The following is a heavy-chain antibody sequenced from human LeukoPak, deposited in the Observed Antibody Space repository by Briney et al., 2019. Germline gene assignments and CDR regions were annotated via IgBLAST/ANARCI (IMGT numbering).Heavy chain of an antibody. CDR3: ARGAERGDYAGY. D-gene: IGHD4-17*01. J-gene: IGHJ4*02. V-gene: IGHV1-2*06. Sequence: ASVKVSCKASGYTFTGYYMHWVRQAPGQGLEWMGRINPDSGGTNYAQKFQGRVTMTRDTSISTAYMELTRLTSDDTAVCYCARGAERGDYAGYWGQGTLVTVSS. CDR2: INPDSGGT. CDR1: GYTFTGYY.